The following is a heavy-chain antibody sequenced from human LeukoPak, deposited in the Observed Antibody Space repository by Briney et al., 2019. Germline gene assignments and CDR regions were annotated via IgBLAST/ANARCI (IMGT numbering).Heavy chain of an antibody. Sequence: ASVKVSCKASGGTFSSYAISWVRQAPGQGLEWMGGIIPIFGTANYAQKFQGRVTITADESTSTAYMELSSLRSEDTAAYYCAREPEYNWNGYADYWGQGTLVTVSS. CDR1: GGTFSSYA. CDR2: IIPIFGTA. CDR3: AREPEYNWNGYADY. V-gene: IGHV1-69*13. D-gene: IGHD1-20*01. J-gene: IGHJ4*02.